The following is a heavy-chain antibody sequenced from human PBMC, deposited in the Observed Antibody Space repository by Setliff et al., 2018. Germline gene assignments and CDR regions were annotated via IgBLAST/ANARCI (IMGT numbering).Heavy chain of an antibody. D-gene: IGHD2-8*01. J-gene: IGHJ4*02. CDR1: GYTFTNYG. Sequence: ASVKVSCKASGYTFTNYGINWVRQAPGQGLEWMGWISAYTGNTNYAQKLQGRVSMTTDTSTSTAYMELRSLTSDDTAVYYRSRLVRYCTTTTCQRASGAEFWGQGTLVTVSS. CDR3: SRLVRYCTTTTCQRASGAEF. CDR2: ISAYTGNT. V-gene: IGHV1-18*01.